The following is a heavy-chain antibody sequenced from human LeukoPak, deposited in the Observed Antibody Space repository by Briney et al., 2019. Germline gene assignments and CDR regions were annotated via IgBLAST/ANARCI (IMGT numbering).Heavy chain of an antibody. Sequence: PGGSLRLSCAASGFTFSSYGMHWVRQAPGKGLEWVAVIWYDGSNKYYADSVKGRFTISRDNSKNTLYLQMNSLRAEDTAVYYCARDKQPLDDAFDIWGQGTMVTVSS. J-gene: IGHJ3*02. CDR2: IWYDGSNK. D-gene: IGHD1-1*01. CDR3: ARDKQPLDDAFDI. V-gene: IGHV3-33*01. CDR1: GFTFSSYG.